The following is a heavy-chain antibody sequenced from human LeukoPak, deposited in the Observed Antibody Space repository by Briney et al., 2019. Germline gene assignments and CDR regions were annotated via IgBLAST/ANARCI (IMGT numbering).Heavy chain of an antibody. J-gene: IGHJ4*02. V-gene: IGHV3-23*01. CDR3: AKDPYYYDSSGYYDY. D-gene: IGHD3-22*01. CDR1: GFTFSSYA. Sequence: SGGSLRLSCAASGFTFSSYAMSWARQAPGKGLEWVSAISGSGGSTYYADSVKGRVTIARDNCKNTLYLQMNSLRSEDTAVYYCAKDPYYYDSSGYYDYWGQGTLVTVSS. CDR2: ISGSGGST.